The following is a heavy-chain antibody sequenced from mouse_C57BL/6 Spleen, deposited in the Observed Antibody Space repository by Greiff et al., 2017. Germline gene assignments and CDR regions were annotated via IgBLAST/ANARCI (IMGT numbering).Heavy chain of an antibody. CDR2: IDPANGNT. J-gene: IGHJ2*01. V-gene: IGHV14-3*01. CDR1: GFNIKNTY. CDR3: ASDSSGSVGYFCY. D-gene: IGHD3-2*02. Sequence: VQLQQSVAELVRPGASVKLSCTASGFNIKNTYMHWVKQRPEQGLEWIGRIDPANGNTKSAPKFQGKATITVDTSSNKANLQLSRQTSEDTAIYYCASDSSGSVGYFCYWGQGTTLTVSS.